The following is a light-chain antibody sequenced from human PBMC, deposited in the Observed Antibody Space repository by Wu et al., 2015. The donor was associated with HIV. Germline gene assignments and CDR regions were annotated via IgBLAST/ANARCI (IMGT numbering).Light chain of an antibody. Sequence: ASVGDRVTITCRASQTISTWLAWYQQKPGKAPNLLIYKASNLESGVPSRFSGSGSGTEFTLTISSLQPDDFATYYCQQYNSYPWTFGQGTKVEIK. J-gene: IGKJ1*01. CDR3: QQYNSYPWT. CDR1: QTISTW. CDR2: KAS. V-gene: IGKV1-5*03.